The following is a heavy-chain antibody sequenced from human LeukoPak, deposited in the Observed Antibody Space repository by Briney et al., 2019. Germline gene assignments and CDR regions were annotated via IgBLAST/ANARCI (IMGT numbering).Heavy chain of an antibody. CDR1: GGSFSGYY. Sequence: SETLSLTCAVYGGSFSGYYWSWIRQPPGKGLEWIGEINHSGSTNYNPSLKSRVTISVDTSKNQFSLKLSSVTAADTAVYYCARDHYYGSGSYYYMDVWGKGTTVTVSS. D-gene: IGHD3-10*01. J-gene: IGHJ6*03. CDR3: ARDHYYGSGSYYYMDV. CDR2: INHSGST. V-gene: IGHV4-34*01.